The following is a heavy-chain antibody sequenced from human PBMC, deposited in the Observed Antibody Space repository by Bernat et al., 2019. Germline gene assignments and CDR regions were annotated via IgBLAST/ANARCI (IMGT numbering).Heavy chain of an antibody. CDR2: INPNSGGT. Sequence: QVQLVQSGAEVKKPGASVKVSCKASGYTFSGYYMHWVRQAPGQGLEWMGRINPNSGGTNYSQSFQGRVTMTRDTAISTAYMEVSRLGSDGTAVYYCARGLTGADYLGQGTLVTVSS. CDR3: ARGLTGADY. CDR1: GYTFSGYY. J-gene: IGHJ4*02. V-gene: IGHV1-2*06. D-gene: IGHD7-27*01.